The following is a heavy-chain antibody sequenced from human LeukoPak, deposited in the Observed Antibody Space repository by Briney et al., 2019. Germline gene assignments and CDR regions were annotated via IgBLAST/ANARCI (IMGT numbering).Heavy chain of an antibody. CDR3: ARSLYSYATFDY. CDR1: GFTFSTYG. D-gene: IGHD5-18*01. CDR2: IWNDGSNK. J-gene: IGHJ4*02. V-gene: IGHV3-33*01. Sequence: GGSLRLSCAASGFTFSTYGMHWVRQAPGKGLEWVAVIWNDGSNKYYADSVKGRFTISRDNSKNTLYLQMNSLRAEDTAVYYCARSLYSYATFDYWGQGTLVTVSS.